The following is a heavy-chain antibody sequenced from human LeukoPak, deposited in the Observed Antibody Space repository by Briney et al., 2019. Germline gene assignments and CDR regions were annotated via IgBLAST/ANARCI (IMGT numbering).Heavy chain of an antibody. CDR1: GFTFSSYA. CDR2: ISGSGGAT. CDR3: AKGRALGWQYYFHY. Sequence: GGSLRLSCAASGFTFSSYAMSWVRQAPGKGLEWVSAISGSGGATYYADSVKGRFTISRDNSKNTLYLQMSSLRAEDTAVYYCAKGRALGWQYYFHYWGQGTLVTVST. V-gene: IGHV3-23*01. D-gene: IGHD6-19*01. J-gene: IGHJ4*02.